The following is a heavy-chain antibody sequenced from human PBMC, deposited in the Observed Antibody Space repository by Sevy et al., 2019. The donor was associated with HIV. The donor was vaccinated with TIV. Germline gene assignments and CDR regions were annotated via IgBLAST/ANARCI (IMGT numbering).Heavy chain of an antibody. Sequence: GGSLRLSCAASGFTFSSYWMHWVRQAPGKGLVWVSRINSDGSSTSYADSVKGRFTIPRDNAKNTLYLQMNSLRAEDTAVYYCARAFRGYSGYDIDYWGQGTLVTVSS. CDR1: GFTFSSYW. CDR3: ARAFRGYSGYDIDY. V-gene: IGHV3-74*01. D-gene: IGHD5-12*01. CDR2: INSDGSST. J-gene: IGHJ4*02.